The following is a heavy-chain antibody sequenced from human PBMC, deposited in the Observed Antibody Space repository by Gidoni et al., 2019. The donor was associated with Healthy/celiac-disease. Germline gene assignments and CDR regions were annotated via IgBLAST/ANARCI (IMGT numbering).Heavy chain of an antibody. D-gene: IGHD4-17*01. CDR3: ARDKSKTTTVTIDAFDI. CDR2: ISSSGSTI. Sequence: QVQLVESGGGLVKPGGSLRLSCAASGFPFSDYYMSWIRQAPGKGLEWVSYISSSGSTIYYADSVKGRFTISRDNAKNSLYLQMNSLRAEDTAVYYCARDKSKTTTVTIDAFDIWGQGTMVTVSS. V-gene: IGHV3-11*01. CDR1: GFPFSDYY. J-gene: IGHJ3*02.